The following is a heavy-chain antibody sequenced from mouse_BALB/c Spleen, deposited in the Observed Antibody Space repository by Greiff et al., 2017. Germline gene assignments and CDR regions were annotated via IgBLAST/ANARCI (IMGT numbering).Heavy chain of an antibody. D-gene: IGHD1-2*01. CDR3: ARSHYYGPFAY. Sequence: ESGPELVKPGASVKMSCKASGYTFTSYVMHWVKQKPGQGLEWIGYINPYNDGTKYNEKFKGKATLTSDKSSSTAYMELSSLTSEDSAVYYCARSHYYGPFAYWGQGTLVTVSA. CDR2: INPYNDGT. V-gene: IGHV1-14*01. CDR1: GYTFTSYV. J-gene: IGHJ3*01.